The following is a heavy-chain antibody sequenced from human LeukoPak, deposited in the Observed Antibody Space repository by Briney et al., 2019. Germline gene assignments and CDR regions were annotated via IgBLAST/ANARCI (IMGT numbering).Heavy chain of an antibody. D-gene: IGHD2-15*01. J-gene: IGHJ6*03. Sequence: PGGSLRLSCAASGFTFSSYWMHWVRQVPGKGLVWVSRINPGGSSTAYADSVKGRFTISRDNSKNTLYLQMNSLRAEDTAVYYCAKDRSGNNYYYYYMDVWGKGTTVTVSS. CDR3: AKDRSGNNYYYYYMDV. V-gene: IGHV3-74*01. CDR2: INPGGSST. CDR1: GFTFSSYW.